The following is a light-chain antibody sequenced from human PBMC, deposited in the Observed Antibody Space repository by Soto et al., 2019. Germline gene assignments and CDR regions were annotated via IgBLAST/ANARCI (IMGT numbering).Light chain of an antibody. J-gene: IGLJ2*01. CDR2: LDGSGSY. V-gene: IGLV4-60*02. CDR3: ETWDGNTVV. Sequence: QSVLTQSSSASASLGSSVKLTCTLSSGHSSYIIAWHQQQPGKAPRYLMKLDGSGSYNKGSGVPDRFTGSSSGADRYLTISHLQSDDEADYYCETWDGNTVVFGGGTQLTVL. CDR1: SGHSSYI.